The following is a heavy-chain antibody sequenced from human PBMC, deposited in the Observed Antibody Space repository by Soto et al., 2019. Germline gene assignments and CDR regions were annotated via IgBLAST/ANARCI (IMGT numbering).Heavy chain of an antibody. CDR3: AREDRYGSGSDSYYYGMDV. J-gene: IGHJ6*02. D-gene: IGHD3-10*01. CDR2: ISAYNGNT. V-gene: IGHV1-18*04. Sequence: QVQLVQSGAEVTKPGASVKVSCKASGYTFTSYGISWVRQAPGQGLEWMGWISAYNGNTNYAQKLQGRGTMTTDTSTSTAYMELRSLRSDDTAVYYCAREDRYGSGSDSYYYGMDVGGQGTTVTVSS. CDR1: GYTFTSYG.